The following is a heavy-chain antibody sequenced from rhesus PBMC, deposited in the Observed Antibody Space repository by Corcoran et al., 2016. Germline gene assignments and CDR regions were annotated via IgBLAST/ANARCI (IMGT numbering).Heavy chain of an antibody. Sequence: QVQLQESGPGLVKPSETLSLTCAVSGGSFSGYYWGWIRQPPGKGLEWIGYIRGSRGRTAYDPSLKSRVTISTDTSKNQFSLRLRSVTAADTAVYYCARAPWVQFNAFDFWGQGLRVTVSS. V-gene: IGHV4-165*01. J-gene: IGHJ3*01. CDR3: ARAPWVQFNAFDF. D-gene: IGHD5-24*01. CDR1: GGSFSGYY. CDR2: IRGSRGRT.